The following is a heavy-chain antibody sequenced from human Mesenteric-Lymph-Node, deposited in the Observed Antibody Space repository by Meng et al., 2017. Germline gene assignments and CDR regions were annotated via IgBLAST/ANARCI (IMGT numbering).Heavy chain of an antibody. CDR1: GFTFSSYA. V-gene: IGHV3-23*01. J-gene: IGHJ4*02. Sequence: GESLKISCAASGFTFSSYAMSWVRQAPGKGLEWVSAISGSGGSTYYADSVKGRFTISRDDSKSIAYLQMNSLKTEDTAVYYCTRSATPSYWGQGTLVTVSS. CDR3: TRSATPSY. CDR2: ISGSGGST. D-gene: IGHD2-15*01.